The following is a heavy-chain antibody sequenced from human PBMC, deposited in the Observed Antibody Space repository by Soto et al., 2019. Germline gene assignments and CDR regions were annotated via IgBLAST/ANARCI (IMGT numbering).Heavy chain of an antibody. V-gene: IGHV3-15*07. CDR1: GCTLSNAR. J-gene: IGHJ6*02. D-gene: IGHD3-10*01. CDR2: IKSKTDGGTT. CDR3: PADGGYYYYGMDV. Sequence: GGSLRLSCAASGCTLSNARMNWVRQAPGKGLEWVGRIKSKTDGGTTAYAAPVKGRFTISRDDSKNTLYLQMNSLKTAATAVSYCPADGGYYYYGMDVWGQGPTVTVSS.